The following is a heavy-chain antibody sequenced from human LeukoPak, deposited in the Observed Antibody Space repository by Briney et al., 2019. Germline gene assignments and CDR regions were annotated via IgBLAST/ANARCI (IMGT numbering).Heavy chain of an antibody. CDR2: ISAYNGNT. Sequence: ASVKVSCKASGYTFTSYGTSWVRQAPGQGLEWMGWISAYNGNTNYAQKLQGRVTMTTDTSTGTAYMELRRLRSDDTAVYYCARDPGERGYFDYWGQGTLVTVSS. V-gene: IGHV1-18*01. D-gene: IGHD3-16*01. J-gene: IGHJ4*02. CDR1: GYTFTSYG. CDR3: ARDPGERGYFDY.